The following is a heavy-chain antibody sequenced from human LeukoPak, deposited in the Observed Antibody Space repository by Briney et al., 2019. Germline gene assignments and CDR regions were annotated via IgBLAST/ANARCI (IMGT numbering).Heavy chain of an antibody. J-gene: IGHJ5*02. Sequence: PGRSLRLSCAASGFTFDDYAMHWVRQAPGKGLEWVSGISWNSGSIGYADSVKGRFTISRDNAKNSLYLQMNSLRAEDTAVYYCAKDGPGGQLLSWFDPWGQGTLVTVSS. V-gene: IGHV3-9*01. CDR1: GFTFDDYA. CDR3: AKDGPGGQLLSWFDP. D-gene: IGHD6-6*01. CDR2: ISWNSGSI.